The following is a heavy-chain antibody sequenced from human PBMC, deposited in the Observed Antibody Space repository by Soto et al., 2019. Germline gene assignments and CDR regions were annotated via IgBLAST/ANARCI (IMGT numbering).Heavy chain of an antibody. CDR1: GYTFTTYA. V-gene: IGHV1-3*01. CDR3: ARGPWRGYKGMDV. J-gene: IGHJ6*02. Sequence: ASLKVSCKASGYTFTTYAMHWVRQAPGQRLEWMGWINAGNGNTKYPQKFQGRVTMTRNTSISTAYMELSSLRSEDTAVYYCARGPWRGYKGMDVWGQGTTVTVSS. CDR2: INAGNGNT.